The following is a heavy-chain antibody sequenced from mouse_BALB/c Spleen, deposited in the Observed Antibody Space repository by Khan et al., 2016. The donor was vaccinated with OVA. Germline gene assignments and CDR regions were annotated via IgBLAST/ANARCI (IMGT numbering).Heavy chain of an antibody. V-gene: IGHV1-4*01. J-gene: IGHJ2*01. Sequence: QVQLKQSGTELARPGASVNMSCKASGYTFANYAMHWVKQRPGQGLEWIGYINPSTGYTNYNQNFSDKATLTTDRSSSTAYMQLSSLTSDDSAVYSCVVLPIPPYDFNYGGKGTTLTVSS. D-gene: IGHD1-1*01. CDR1: GYTFANYA. CDR3: VVLPIPPYDFNY. CDR2: INPSTGYT.